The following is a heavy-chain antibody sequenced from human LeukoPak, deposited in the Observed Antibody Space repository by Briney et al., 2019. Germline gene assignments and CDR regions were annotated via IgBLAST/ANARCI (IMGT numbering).Heavy chain of an antibody. J-gene: IGHJ4*02. Sequence: PPGGSLRLSCAASGFTFSSYAMSWVRQAPGKGLEWVSAISGSGGSTYYADSVKGRFTISRDNAKNSLYLQMNSLRGEDTAVYYCARVGRYSGSDGYSFDYWGQGTLVTVSS. CDR1: GFTFSSYA. D-gene: IGHD1-26*01. V-gene: IGHV3-23*01. CDR3: ARVGRYSGSDGYSFDY. CDR2: ISGSGGST.